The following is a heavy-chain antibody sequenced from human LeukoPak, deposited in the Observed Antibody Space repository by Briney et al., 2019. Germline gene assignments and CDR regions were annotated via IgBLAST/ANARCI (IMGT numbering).Heavy chain of an antibody. CDR2: IYTSGST. V-gene: IGHV4-4*07. J-gene: IGHJ4*02. CDR3: ARDGDSCGWNPYFDY. Sequence: SETLSLTCTVSGGSISSYYWSWIRQPAGKGLEWIGRIYTSGSTNYNPSLKSRVTMSVDTSKNQFSLKLSSVTAADTAVYYCARDGDSCGWNPYFDYWGQGTLVTVSS. D-gene: IGHD6-19*01. CDR1: GGSISSYY.